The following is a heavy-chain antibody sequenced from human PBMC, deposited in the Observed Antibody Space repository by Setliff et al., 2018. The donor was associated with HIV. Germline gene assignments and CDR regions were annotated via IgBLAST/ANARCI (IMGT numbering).Heavy chain of an antibody. CDR3: ARGMDYYDTSGYYQYYFDY. CDR1: GSSFTDYY. J-gene: IGHJ4*02. V-gene: IGHV1-2*04. D-gene: IGHD3-22*01. CDR2: INPKSDGT. Sequence: VKVSCKASGSSFTDYYIHWVRQAPGQGLEWMGWINPKSDGTNYAQKFQGWITMTRDTSISTAYMELSRLRSDDTAVYYCARGMDYYDTSGYYQYYFDYWGQGTLVTVSS.